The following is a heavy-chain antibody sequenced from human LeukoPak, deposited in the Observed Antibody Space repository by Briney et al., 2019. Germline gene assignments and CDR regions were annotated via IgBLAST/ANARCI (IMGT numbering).Heavy chain of an antibody. CDR2: ISGSGEST. J-gene: IGHJ6*04. D-gene: IGHD2/OR15-2a*01. CDR1: GVTFNVAV. Sequence: GGSLRLSCAPSGVTFNVAVTSSGSQAPGKGLEWVSVISGSGESTYYADSVRGRFTISRDNSRDMVYLQMNSLRVDDTATYYSVILVESWVKGTTVIVSS. V-gene: IGHV3-23*01. CDR3: VILVES.